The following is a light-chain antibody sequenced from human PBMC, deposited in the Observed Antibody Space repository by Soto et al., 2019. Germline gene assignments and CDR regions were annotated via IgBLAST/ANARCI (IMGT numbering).Light chain of an antibody. J-gene: IGKJ4*01. Sequence: EVVLTQSPATLSLSPGERATLSCRASQRITSYLAWYQQKPGQAPRLLIYDASNRATGIPARFSGSGSGTDFTLTISSLEPEDFAIYYCHQRSDWSLTFGGGTEVEIK. CDR1: QRITSY. V-gene: IGKV3-11*01. CDR3: HQRSDWSLT. CDR2: DAS.